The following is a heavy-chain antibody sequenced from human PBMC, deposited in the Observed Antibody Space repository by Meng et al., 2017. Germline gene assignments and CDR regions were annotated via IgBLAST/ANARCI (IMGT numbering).Heavy chain of an antibody. V-gene: IGHV3-33*01. CDR2: IWYDGSNK. Sequence: GGSLRLSCAASGFTFSSYGMHWVRQAPGKGLEWVAVIWYDGSNKYYADSVKGRFTISRDNSENTLYLQMNSLRAEDTAVYYCARDKRITMIVADDAFDIWGQGTMVTVSS. D-gene: IGHD3-22*01. CDR1: GFTFSSYG. J-gene: IGHJ3*02. CDR3: ARDKRITMIVADDAFDI.